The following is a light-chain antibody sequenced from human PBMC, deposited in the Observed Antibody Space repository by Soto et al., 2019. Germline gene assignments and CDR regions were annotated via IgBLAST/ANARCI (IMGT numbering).Light chain of an antibody. CDR1: QSISSW. CDR3: QQHGNSPPT. V-gene: IGKV1-5*01. J-gene: IGKJ5*01. Sequence: DIQMTQSPSTLSASPGDRVTITCRASQSISSWLAWYQQKPGKAPKLLIYDASSLESGVPSRFSGSGSGTEFTLTISRLEPEDFAVYYCQQHGNSPPTFGQGTRLEIK. CDR2: DAS.